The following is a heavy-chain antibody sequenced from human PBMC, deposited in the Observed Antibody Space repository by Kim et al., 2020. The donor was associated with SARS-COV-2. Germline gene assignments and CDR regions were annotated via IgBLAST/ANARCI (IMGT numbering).Heavy chain of an antibody. D-gene: IGHD3-10*01. CDR3: GKARSDSPIGFLVDI. J-gene: IGHJ3*02. CDR1: GFSFSAYG. V-gene: IGHV3-30*18. Sequence: GGSLRLSCAASGFSFSAYGMHWVRQAPGKGLEWVAVISSDGNDKYYGDSVKGRFTISRDNSENTLYLQMNSLRAEDTAMYYCGKARSDSPIGFLVDIWGQGTMVTVSS. CDR2: ISSDGNDK.